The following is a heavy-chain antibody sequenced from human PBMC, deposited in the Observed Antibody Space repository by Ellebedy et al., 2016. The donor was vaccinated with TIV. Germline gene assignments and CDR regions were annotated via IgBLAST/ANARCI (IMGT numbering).Heavy chain of an antibody. D-gene: IGHD2-2*01. V-gene: IGHV4-39*07. Sequence: SETLSLTXTVSGGSISSSSYYWGWIRQPPGKGLEWIGSIYYSGSTYCNPSLKSRVTISVDTSKNQFSLKLSSVTAADTAVYYCARDHSDIVVVPAAVDYWGQGTLVTVSS. CDR2: IYYSGST. CDR3: ARDHSDIVVVPAAVDY. CDR1: GGSISSSSYY. J-gene: IGHJ4*02.